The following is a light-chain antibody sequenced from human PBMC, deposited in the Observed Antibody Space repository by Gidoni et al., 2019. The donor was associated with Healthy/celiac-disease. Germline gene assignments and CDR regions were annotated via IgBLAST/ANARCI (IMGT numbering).Light chain of an antibody. CDR1: QSVSSSY. Sequence: EIVLTQSPGTLSLSPGERATLSCRASQSVSSSYLAWYQQKPGQAPRLLIYGASSRATGIPDRFSGGGSGTDFTFTISRLEPKDFAVYYCQQYGSSPPITFGQGTRL. CDR2: GAS. V-gene: IGKV3-20*01. CDR3: QQYGSSPPIT. J-gene: IGKJ5*01.